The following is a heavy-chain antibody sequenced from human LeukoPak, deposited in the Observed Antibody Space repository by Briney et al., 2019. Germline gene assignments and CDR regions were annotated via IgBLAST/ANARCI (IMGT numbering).Heavy chain of an antibody. J-gene: IGHJ4*02. CDR2: IYPGDSDT. CDR3: ARHVSKSSSPFDY. V-gene: IGHV5-51*01. Sequence: GESLKISFKGSGSRFTSYWIGWVRQMPGKGLEWMGIIYPGDSDTRYSPSFQGQVTISADKSISTAYLQWSSLKASDTAMYYCARHVSKSSSPFDYWGQGTLVTVSS. D-gene: IGHD6-6*01. CDR1: GSRFTSYW.